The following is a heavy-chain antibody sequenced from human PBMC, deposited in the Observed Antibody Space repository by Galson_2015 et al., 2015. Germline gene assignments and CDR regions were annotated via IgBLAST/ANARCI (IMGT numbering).Heavy chain of an antibody. V-gene: IGHV3-30*18. CDR1: GFTFSDYG. CDR2: IANDGSRQ. CDR3: AKEAGKWSHFDF. J-gene: IGHJ4*02. D-gene: IGHD3-3*01. Sequence: SLRLSCAASGFTFSDYGMHWVRQAPGMGLEWVGVIANDGSRQGLTNSVRGRFTISRDNARNTLYLQLSSLRPDDTGVYYCAKEAGKWSHFDFWGQGALVTVSS.